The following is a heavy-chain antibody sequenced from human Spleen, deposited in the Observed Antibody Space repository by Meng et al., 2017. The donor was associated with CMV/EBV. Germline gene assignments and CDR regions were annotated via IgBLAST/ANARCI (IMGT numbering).Heavy chain of an antibody. D-gene: IGHD2-2*01. J-gene: IGHJ5*02. CDR1: TFSSYA. CDR2: ISYDGSNK. V-gene: IGHV3-30*04. CDR3: ARDVRYCSSTSCYRRGFDP. Sequence: TFSSYAMHWVRQAPGKGLEWVAVISYDGSNKYYADSVKGPFTISRDNSKNTLYLQMNSLRAEDTAVYYCARDVRYCSSTSCYRRGFDPWGQGTLVTVSS.